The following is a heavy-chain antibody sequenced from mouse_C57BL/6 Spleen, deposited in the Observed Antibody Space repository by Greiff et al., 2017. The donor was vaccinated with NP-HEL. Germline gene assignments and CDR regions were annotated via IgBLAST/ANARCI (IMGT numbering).Heavy chain of an antibody. CDR1: GYTFTSYT. Sequence: QVQLKESGAELARPGASVKMSCKASGYTFTSYTMHWVKQRPGQGLEWIGYINPSSGYTKYNQKFKDKATLTADKSSSTAYMQLSSLTSEDSAVYYCARRKGSSYSYAMDYWGQGTSVTVSS. CDR3: ARRKGSSYSYAMDY. CDR2: INPSSGYT. V-gene: IGHV1-4*01. D-gene: IGHD1-1*01. J-gene: IGHJ4*01.